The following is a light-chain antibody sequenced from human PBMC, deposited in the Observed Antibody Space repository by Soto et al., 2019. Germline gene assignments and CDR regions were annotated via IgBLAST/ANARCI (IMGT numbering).Light chain of an antibody. CDR2: DAS. CDR3: QQCATSPLT. CDR1: QSVTNNY. Sequence: EIVLTQSPGTLSLSPGERATLSCRASQSVTNNYVAWYQQKPGQAPRLLIHDASSRATGIPDRFSGSGSGPDFTLTISRLEPEDFAVYFCQQCATSPLTFGQGTRVDIK. J-gene: IGKJ1*01. V-gene: IGKV3-20*01.